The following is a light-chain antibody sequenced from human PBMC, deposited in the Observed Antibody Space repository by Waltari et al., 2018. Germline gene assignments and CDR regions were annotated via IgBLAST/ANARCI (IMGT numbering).Light chain of an antibody. V-gene: IGKV3-15*01. CDR2: GAS. CDR1: QSVSSN. J-gene: IGKJ1*01. CDR3: QQYNNWPPWWT. Sequence: EILMTQSPATLSLSPGERATLSCRASQSVSSNLAWYQQKPGQAPRLLIYGASTRATGIPARFSGSGSGTEFTLTISSLQSEDFAVYYCQQYNNWPPWWTFGQGTKVEIK.